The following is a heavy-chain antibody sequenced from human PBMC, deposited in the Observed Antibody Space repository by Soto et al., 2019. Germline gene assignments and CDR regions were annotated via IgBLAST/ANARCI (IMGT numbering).Heavy chain of an antibody. V-gene: IGHV5-51*01. CDR1: GYSFTSYW. Sequence: PRESLKISCKGSGYSFTSYWIGWVRQMPGKGLEWMGIIYPGDSDTRYSPSFQGQVTISADKSISTAYLQWSSLKASDTAMYYCARTSAAGKYNYSMYVWGKGTTVTVYS. D-gene: IGHD6-13*01. J-gene: IGHJ6*04. CDR3: ARTSAAGKYNYSMYV. CDR2: IYPGDSDT.